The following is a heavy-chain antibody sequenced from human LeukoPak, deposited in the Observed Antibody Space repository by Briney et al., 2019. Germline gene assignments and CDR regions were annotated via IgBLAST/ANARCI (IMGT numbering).Heavy chain of an antibody. CDR2: IIPIFGTA. V-gene: IGHV1-69*05. D-gene: IGHD2-15*01. CDR3: ARVPNCSGGSCYPRYYYYMDV. CDR1: GGTFSSYA. Sequence: GASVKVSCKASGGTFSSYAISWVRQAPGQGLEWMGGIIPIFGTANYAQKFQGRVTITTDESTSTAYMELSSLRSEDTAVYYCARVPNCSGGSCYPRYYYYMDVWGKGTTVTVSS. J-gene: IGHJ6*03.